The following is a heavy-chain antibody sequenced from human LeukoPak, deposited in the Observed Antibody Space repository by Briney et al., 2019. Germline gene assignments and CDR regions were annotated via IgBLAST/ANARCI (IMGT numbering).Heavy chain of an antibody. D-gene: IGHD5-24*01. CDR3: ARSADGYILNS. V-gene: IGHV4-59*01. Sequence: SETLSLTCTVSGGSISIYDWSWIRQPPGKGLEWIGHIYYSGSTNYNPSLKSRVTILLDTSKNQFSLKLNSVTAADTAVYYCARSADGYILNSWGQGTLVTVSS. CDR2: IYYSGST. CDR1: GGSISIYD. J-gene: IGHJ4*02.